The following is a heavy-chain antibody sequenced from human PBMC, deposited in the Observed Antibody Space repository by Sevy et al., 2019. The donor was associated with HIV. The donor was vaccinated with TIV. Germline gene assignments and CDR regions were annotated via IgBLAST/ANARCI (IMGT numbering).Heavy chain of an antibody. D-gene: IGHD3-22*01. V-gene: IGHV3-30*04. J-gene: IGHJ6*02. CDR1: GFTLSRYA. Sequence: GGSLRLSCAASGFTLSRYAMHWVRQAPGKGLEWVALISYEGRNKLYANSVKGGFTISKDNSENRSYLQMNILRPEDEAGYCCARDAVRSDAGLVVFYDYGMDVWGQGTTVTVSS. CDR3: ARDAVRSDAGLVVFYDYGMDV. CDR2: ISYEGRNK.